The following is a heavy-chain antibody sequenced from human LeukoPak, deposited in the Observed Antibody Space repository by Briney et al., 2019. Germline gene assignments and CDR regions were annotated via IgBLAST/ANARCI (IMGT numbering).Heavy chain of an antibody. V-gene: IGHV4-30-2*01. D-gene: IGHD3-10*01. Sequence: SQTLSLTCAVSGGSISSGGYSWSWLRQPPGTGLEWIGYIYHSGSTYYNPSLKSRVTISVDRSKNQFSLKLSSVTAADTAVYYCARARYPMVRGVNWFDPWGQGTLVTVSS. J-gene: IGHJ5*02. CDR1: GGSISSGGYS. CDR2: IYHSGST. CDR3: ARARYPMVRGVNWFDP.